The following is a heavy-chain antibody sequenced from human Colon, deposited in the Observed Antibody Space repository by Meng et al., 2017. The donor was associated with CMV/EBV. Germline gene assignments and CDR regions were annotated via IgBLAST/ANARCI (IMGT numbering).Heavy chain of an antibody. J-gene: IGHJ5*02. CDR3: ARGGSGWDGNWFDP. V-gene: IGHV4-4*02. Sequence: VSGGSISSSNWWNWVRQPPGKGLEWIGETDHRGNTKYNPSLKSRITISVDKVRNQFSLKLSSVTAADTAVYYCARGGSGWDGNWFDPWGQGTLVTVSS. D-gene: IGHD6-19*01. CDR1: GGSISSSNW. CDR2: TDHRGNT.